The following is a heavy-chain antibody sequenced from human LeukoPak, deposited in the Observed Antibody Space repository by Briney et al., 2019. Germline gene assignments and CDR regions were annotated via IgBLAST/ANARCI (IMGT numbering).Heavy chain of an antibody. CDR1: GGSFSGYY. D-gene: IGHD3-9*01. CDR2: INHSGST. Sequence: SETLSLTCAVYGGSFSGYYWSWIRQPPGKGLEWIGKINHSGSTNYNPSLKSRVTISVDTSKNQFSLKLSSVTAADTAVYYCAREHWLSDYYYGLDVWGQGTTVTVSS. J-gene: IGHJ6*02. V-gene: IGHV4-34*01. CDR3: AREHWLSDYYYGLDV.